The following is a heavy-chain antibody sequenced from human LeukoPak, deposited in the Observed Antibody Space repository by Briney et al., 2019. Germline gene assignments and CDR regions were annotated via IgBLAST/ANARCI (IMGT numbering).Heavy chain of an antibody. CDR3: AKDYFGRQFGTDDAFDI. Sequence: PGGSLRLSCAASGFTFSSYGMHWVRQAPGKGLEWVAFIRYDGSNKYYADSVKGRFTISRDNSKNTLYLQMNSLRVEDTAVYYCAKDYFGRQFGTDDAFDIWGQGTMVTVSS. D-gene: IGHD3-10*01. V-gene: IGHV3-30*02. J-gene: IGHJ3*02. CDR1: GFTFSSYG. CDR2: IRYDGSNK.